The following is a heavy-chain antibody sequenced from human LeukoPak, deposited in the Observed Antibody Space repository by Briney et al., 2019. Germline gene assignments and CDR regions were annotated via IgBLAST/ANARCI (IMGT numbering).Heavy chain of an antibody. D-gene: IGHD6-13*01. CDR3: ARSRIAAAGSWDDAFDI. CDR2: INHSGST. J-gene: IGHJ3*02. V-gene: IGHV4-34*01. Sequence: PGRSMRLSCAASGFTFSSYGMHWVRQPPGKGLEWIGEINHSGSTNYNPSLKSRVTISVDTSKNQFSLKLSSVTAADTAVYYCARSRIAAAGSWDDAFDIWGQGTMVTVSS. CDR1: GFTFSSYG.